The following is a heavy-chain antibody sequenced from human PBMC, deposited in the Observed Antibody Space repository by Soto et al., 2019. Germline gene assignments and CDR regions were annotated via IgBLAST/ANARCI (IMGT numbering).Heavy chain of an antibody. CDR1: GGSISSSSYY. CDR3: ARGITMVRGVMVGYMDV. D-gene: IGHD3-10*01. V-gene: IGHV4-39*01. J-gene: IGHJ6*03. CDR2: IYYSGST. Sequence: QLQLQESGPGLVKPSETLSLTCTVSGGSISSSSYYWGWIRQPPGKGLEWIGSIYYSGSTYYNPSLKSRVTISVDTSKNQFSLKLSSVTAADTAVYYCARGITMVRGVMVGYMDVWGKGTTVTVSS.